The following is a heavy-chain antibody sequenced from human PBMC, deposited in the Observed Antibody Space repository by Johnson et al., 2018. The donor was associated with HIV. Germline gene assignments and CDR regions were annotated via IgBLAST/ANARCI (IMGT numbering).Heavy chain of an antibody. J-gene: IGHJ3*02. D-gene: IGHD6-19*01. V-gene: IGHV3-30-3*01. Sequence: VESGGGVVQPGRSLRLSCAASGFTFSSYAMHWVRQAPGKGLEWVAVISYDGSTFNAHSVKGRFTISRDKSKNTLYLQMNSLRDEDKALDYCARDLGPSRGLAREAFDIWGQGTMVTVSS. CDR2: ISYDGST. CDR3: ARDLGPSRGLAREAFDI. CDR1: GFTFSSYA.